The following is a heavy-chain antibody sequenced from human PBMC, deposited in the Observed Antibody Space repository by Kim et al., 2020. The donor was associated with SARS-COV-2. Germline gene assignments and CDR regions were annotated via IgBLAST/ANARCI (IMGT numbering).Heavy chain of an antibody. D-gene: IGHD1-26*01. CDR2: ISYDGSNK. J-gene: IGHJ4*02. CDR1: GFTFSSYG. CDR3: AKNGRGSGSYYPADY. Sequence: GGSLRLSCAASGFTFSSYGMHWVRQAPGKGLEWVAVISYDGSNKYYADSVKGRFTISRDNSKNTLYLQMNSLRAEDTAVYYCAKNGRGSGSYYPADYWGQGTLVTVSS. V-gene: IGHV3-30*18.